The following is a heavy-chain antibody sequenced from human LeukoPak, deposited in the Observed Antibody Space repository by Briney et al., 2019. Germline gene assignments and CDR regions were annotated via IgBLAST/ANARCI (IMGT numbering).Heavy chain of an antibody. D-gene: IGHD3-22*01. J-gene: IGHJ6*03. CDR2: LYPGVST. V-gene: IGHV4-4*07. CDR3: ARLKFYDSAGYSPGHYMDV. Sequence: SETLSLTCTVSGGPIYSYYWSWIRQTAGKGLEWIGRLYPGVSTDYNPSLKSRVTMSVDTSKNQFALKLSAVTAADTAVYYCARLKFYDSAGYSPGHYMDVWGKGTTVTVSS. CDR1: GGPIYSYY.